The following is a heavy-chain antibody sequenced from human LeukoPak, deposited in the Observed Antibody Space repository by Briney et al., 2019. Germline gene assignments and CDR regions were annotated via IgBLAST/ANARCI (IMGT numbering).Heavy chain of an antibody. CDR3: ARDAGSSWYGWFDP. Sequence: SETLSLTCTVPGGSITSGGYSWSWIRQPPGEGLEWIGYIYQSEITNYNPSLKSRVTISVDRSKNQFSLKLTSVTAADTAVYYCARDAGSSWYGWFDPWGQGTLVTVSS. CDR2: IYQSEIT. CDR1: GGSITSGGYS. D-gene: IGHD6-13*01. J-gene: IGHJ5*02. V-gene: IGHV4-30-2*01.